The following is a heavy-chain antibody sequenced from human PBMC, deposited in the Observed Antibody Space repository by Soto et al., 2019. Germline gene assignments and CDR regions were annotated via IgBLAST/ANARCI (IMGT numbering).Heavy chain of an antibody. V-gene: IGHV4-59*01. Sequence: PSETLSLTCTVSGGSIGSYHWSWVRQPPGKGLEWIASVYYTGTTNYNPSLGSRVTISIDAPENQISLKLTSVTAADTAFYYCARDTVLTGMFAFWGQGTLVTVS. D-gene: IGHD4-17*01. CDR2: VYYTGTT. J-gene: IGHJ4*02. CDR1: GGSIGSYH. CDR3: ARDTVLTGMFAF.